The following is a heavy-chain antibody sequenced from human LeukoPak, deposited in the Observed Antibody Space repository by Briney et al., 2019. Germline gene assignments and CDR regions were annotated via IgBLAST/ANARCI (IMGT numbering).Heavy chain of an antibody. CDR1: GFTFSSYG. J-gene: IGHJ4*02. CDR3: AKDRLRWAQLQYYFDY. CDR2: ISYDGSNK. V-gene: IGHV3-30*18. Sequence: GRSLRLSCAASGFTFSSYGMHWVRQAPGKGLEWVAVISYDGSNKYYADSVKGRFTISRDNSKNTLYLQMNSLRAEDTAVYYCAKDRLRWAQLQYYFDYWGQGTLVTV. D-gene: IGHD5-24*01.